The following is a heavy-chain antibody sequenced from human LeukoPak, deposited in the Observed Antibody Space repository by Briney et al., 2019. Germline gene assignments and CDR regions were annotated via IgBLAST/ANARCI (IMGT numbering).Heavy chain of an antibody. CDR1: GFTFSSYS. CDR3: ARGRDCSGVSCYANWFDP. V-gene: IGHV3-48*04. Sequence: PGGSLRLSCAASGFTFSSYSMNLVRQAPGKGLEWVSYISSSSSTIYYADSVKGRFTISRDNAKNSVYLQMDSLRGEDTAVYYCARGRDCSGVSCYANWFDPWGQGTLVTVSS. D-gene: IGHD2-15*01. J-gene: IGHJ5*02. CDR2: ISSSSSTI.